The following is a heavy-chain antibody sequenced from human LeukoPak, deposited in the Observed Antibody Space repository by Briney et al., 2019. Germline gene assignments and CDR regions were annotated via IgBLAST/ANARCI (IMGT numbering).Heavy chain of an antibody. J-gene: IGHJ3*02. CDR1: GGTFSSYA. CDR3: ARTQGIVVVPAAIGDAFDI. Sequence: GASVKVSCKASGGTFSSYAISWVRQAPGQGLKWMGGIIPIFGTANYAQKFQGRVTITTDESTSTAYMELSSLRSEDTAVYYCARTQGIVVVPAAIGDAFDIWGQGTMVTVSS. D-gene: IGHD2-2*01. V-gene: IGHV1-69*05. CDR2: IIPIFGTA.